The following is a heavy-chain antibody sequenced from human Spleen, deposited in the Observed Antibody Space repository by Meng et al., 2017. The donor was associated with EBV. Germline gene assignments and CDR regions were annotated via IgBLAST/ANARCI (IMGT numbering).Heavy chain of an antibody. D-gene: IGHD3-16*01. J-gene: IGHJ4*02. CDR3: SRGTSSVMPY. Sequence: QVLLVQSGSELKEPGASVKVFCKAAGYTFSGFPVNWVRQAPGQGLEWMGWINPSTGVPTYGHNFTGRFVFSLDTSVSTAYLQISTLKTEDTAVYYCSRGTSSVMPYWGQGTLVTVSS. CDR1: GYTFSGFP. V-gene: IGHV7-4-1*02. CDR2: INPSTGVP.